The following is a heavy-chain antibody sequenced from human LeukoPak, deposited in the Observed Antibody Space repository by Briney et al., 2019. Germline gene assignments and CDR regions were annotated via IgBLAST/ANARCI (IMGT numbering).Heavy chain of an antibody. Sequence: ASVRVSCKASGYTFTSYAFSWVRQAPGQGLEWMGWISAYNGDTNYAQKLQGRVTMTTDTSTSTAYMELRSLRSDDTAVYYCARNNIWNYFDYWGRGTLVTVSS. CDR1: GYTFTSYA. J-gene: IGHJ4*02. CDR2: ISAYNGDT. CDR3: ARNNIWNYFDY. D-gene: IGHD1-1*01. V-gene: IGHV1-18*01.